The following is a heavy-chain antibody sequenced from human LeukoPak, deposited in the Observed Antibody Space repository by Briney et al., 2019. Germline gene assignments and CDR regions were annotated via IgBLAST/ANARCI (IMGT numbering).Heavy chain of an antibody. D-gene: IGHD6-13*01. J-gene: IGHJ4*02. Sequence: SQTLSLTCDLSGDSVSSNSATWNWIRQSPSRGLEWLGRTYYKSKWYYGYAVSVKSRITINPDTSKNQFSLHLNSVTPEDTAVYYCARSAAGTIDYWGQGTLVTVSS. CDR3: ARSAAGTIDY. CDR1: GDSVSSNSAT. V-gene: IGHV6-1*01. CDR2: TYYKSKWYY.